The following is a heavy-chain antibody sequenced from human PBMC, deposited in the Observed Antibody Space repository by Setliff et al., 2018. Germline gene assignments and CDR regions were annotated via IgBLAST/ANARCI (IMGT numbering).Heavy chain of an antibody. Sequence: GESLKISCTTSGFTFFSYTMNWVRQAPGKGLEWVSAITDDGDTTHYAGSVKGRFTIDRDNTNSKLYLQMNSLRVEDTAPYYCAKSSGSSSATNLEYLGPGTLVTVSS. D-gene: IGHD3-10*01. CDR2: ITDDGDTT. J-gene: IGHJ4*02. CDR1: GFTFFSYT. V-gene: IGHV3-23*01. CDR3: AKSSGSSSATNLEY.